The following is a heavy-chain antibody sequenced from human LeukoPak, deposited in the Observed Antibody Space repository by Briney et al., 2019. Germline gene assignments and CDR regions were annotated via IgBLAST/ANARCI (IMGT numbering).Heavy chain of an antibody. CDR1: GGSFSDYS. V-gene: IGHV4-34*01. J-gene: IGHJ4*02. Sequence: NPSETLSLTCAVYGGSFSDYSWSWIRQPPGKGREWIGEISHGGSTKYNPSLQSRVTISVNMSKNQFSLKLISVTAADTAVYYCARLYRKTYKWNAQPDYWGQGTLVTVSS. CDR2: ISHGGST. CDR3: ARLYRKTYKWNAQPDY. D-gene: IGHD1-20*01.